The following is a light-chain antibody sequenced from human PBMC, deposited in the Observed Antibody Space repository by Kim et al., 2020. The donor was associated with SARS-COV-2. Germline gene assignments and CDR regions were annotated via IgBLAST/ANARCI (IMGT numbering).Light chain of an antibody. V-gene: IGKV1-6*01. CDR2: AAS. CDR1: QAIRND. Sequence: AVQMTQSPSSLSASVGDRVTITCRASQAIRNDVCWYQQKAGKAPKLLMYAASTLHSGVPSRFSGSGSDTDFTLTITNLQPEDSATYYCLQDYIYPLTFGGGTKVDIK. J-gene: IGKJ4*01. CDR3: LQDYIYPLT.